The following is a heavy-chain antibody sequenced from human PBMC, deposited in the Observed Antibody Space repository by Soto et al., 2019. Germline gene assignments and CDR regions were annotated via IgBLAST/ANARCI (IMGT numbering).Heavy chain of an antibody. D-gene: IGHD3-3*01. J-gene: IGHJ6*02. V-gene: IGHV3-33*01. CDR3: ARDSLGGYYDFWSDPLRNNRLYYGMDV. Sequence: GGSLRLSCAASGFTFSSYGMHWVRQAPGKGLEWVAVIWYDGSNKYYADSVKGRFTISRDNSKNTLYLQMNSLRAEDTAVYYCARDSLGGYYDFWSDPLRNNRLYYGMDVWGQGTTVTVSS. CDR1: GFTFSSYG. CDR2: IWYDGSNK.